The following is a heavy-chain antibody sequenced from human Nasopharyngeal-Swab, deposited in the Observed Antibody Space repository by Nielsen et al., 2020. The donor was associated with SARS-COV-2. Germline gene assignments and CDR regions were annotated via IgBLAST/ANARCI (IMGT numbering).Heavy chain of an antibody. CDR2: LSTTGFTT. V-gene: IGHV3-48*04. CDR1: EFTFSSYS. J-gene: IGHJ4*02. D-gene: IGHD6-19*01. CDR3: AREVGAGFLDH. Sequence: GESLKISCAAFEFTFSSYSMNWVRQAPGKGLEWISYLSTTGFTTFYADSVTGLFTISRDDAKNSVYLQMNSLRADDTAVYYCAREVGAGFLDHWDQGTPVTVSS.